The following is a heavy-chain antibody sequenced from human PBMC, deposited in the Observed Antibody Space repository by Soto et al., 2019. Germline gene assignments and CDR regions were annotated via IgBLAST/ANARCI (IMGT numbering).Heavy chain of an antibody. CDR3: AREGNLGRWIQPLDS. CDR2: IHYNGNT. Sequence: QVQLQVSGPGLVKPSETLSLTCTVSGDAISSYSWSWIRQPPGKGLEWIGNIHYNGNTKYSPSLKSRVTLSVDTSKNHCSLKLISVTTADTAVYFCAREGNLGRWIQPLDSWGQGTLVTVSS. V-gene: IGHV4-59*01. D-gene: IGHD2-2*03. J-gene: IGHJ4*02. CDR1: GDAISSYS.